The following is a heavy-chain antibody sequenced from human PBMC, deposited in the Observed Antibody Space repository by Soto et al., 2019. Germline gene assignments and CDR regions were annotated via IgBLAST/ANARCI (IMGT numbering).Heavy chain of an antibody. J-gene: IGHJ6*02. V-gene: IGHV1-2*04. CDR2: INPNSGGT. CDR3: ARENVVNLYCEYGRRNYYYFNMYV. CDR1: GCTFSDYY. D-gene: IGHD2-8*02. Sequence: VASVKVSCKASGCTFSDYYIHWVRQAPGQRLEWMGWINPNSGGTNYAQKFQGWVTMTRDTSISTAYMELNRLTSDDTAVYYCARENVVNLYCEYGRRNYYYFNMYVWG.